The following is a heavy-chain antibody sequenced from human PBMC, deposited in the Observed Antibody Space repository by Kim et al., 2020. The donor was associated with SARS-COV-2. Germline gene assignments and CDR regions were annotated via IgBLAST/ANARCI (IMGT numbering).Heavy chain of an antibody. CDR1: GFTFDDYG. J-gene: IGHJ5*02. Sequence: GGSLRLSCAASGFTFDDYGMSWVRQAPGKGLEWVSGINWNGGSTGYADSVKGRFTISRDNAKNSLYLQMNSLRAEDTALYHCARDWPPRLWCGGLLEWFDPWGQGTLVTVSS. D-gene: IGHD3-10*01. CDR3: ARDWPPRLWCGGLLEWFDP. CDR2: INWNGGST. V-gene: IGHV3-20*01.